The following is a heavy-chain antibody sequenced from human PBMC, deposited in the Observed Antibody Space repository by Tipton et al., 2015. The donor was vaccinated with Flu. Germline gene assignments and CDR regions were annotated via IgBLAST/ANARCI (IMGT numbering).Heavy chain of an antibody. CDR2: INHSGST. CDR3: VREGGYDSNAYYHPFFDS. V-gene: IGHV4-34*01. CDR1: GESFSGYY. D-gene: IGHD3-22*01. Sequence: TLSLTCAVYGESFSGYYWSWIRQTPGKGLEWIGEINHSGSTNYNTALKSRVIISVDASRNQFSLRLTSVTAADTAVYYCVREGGYDSNAYYHPFFDSWGQGTLVTVSS. J-gene: IGHJ4*02.